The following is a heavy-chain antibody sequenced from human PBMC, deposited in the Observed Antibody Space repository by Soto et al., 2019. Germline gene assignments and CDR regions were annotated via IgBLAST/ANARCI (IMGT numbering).Heavy chain of an antibody. CDR2: INYSGSF. J-gene: IGHJ4*02. Sequence: QVQVQESGPGLVKASDTLSLTCRVSGYFISSSHWWGWIRQPPGKGLEWIGHINYSGSFYHDPSLKSRVTMSLDTSKHQFSLRLSSVTAVDTAVYYCPRIATTTLGGPIDYWGRGTLVTVSS. CDR3: PRIATTTLGGPIDY. V-gene: IGHV4-28*05. CDR1: GYFISSSHW. D-gene: IGHD4-4*01.